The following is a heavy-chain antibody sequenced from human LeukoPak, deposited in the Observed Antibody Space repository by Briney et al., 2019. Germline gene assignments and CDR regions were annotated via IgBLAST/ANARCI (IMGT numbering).Heavy chain of an antibody. CDR1: GGSFSGYY. CDR3: ARGRPSGMVRGVIFDY. Sequence: PSETLSLTCAVYGGSFSGYYWSWIRQPPGKGLEWIGEINHSGSTNYNPSLKSRVTISVDTSKNQFSLKLSSVTAADTAVYYCARGRPSGMVRGVIFDYWGQGTLVIVSS. V-gene: IGHV4-34*01. J-gene: IGHJ4*02. CDR2: INHSGST. D-gene: IGHD3-10*01.